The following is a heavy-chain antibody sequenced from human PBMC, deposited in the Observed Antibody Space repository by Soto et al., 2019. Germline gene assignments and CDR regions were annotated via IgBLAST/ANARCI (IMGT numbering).Heavy chain of an antibody. CDR3: ARLYYDSSGRYYYGMDV. D-gene: IGHD3-22*01. J-gene: IGHJ6*02. V-gene: IGHV1-18*01. Sequence: ASVKVSCKASGYTFTSYGISWVRQAPGQGLEWMGWISAYNGNTNYAQKLQGRVTMTTDTSTSTAYMELRSLRSDDTAVYYCARLYYDSSGRYYYGMDVWGQGTTVTVSS. CDR1: GYTFTSYG. CDR2: ISAYNGNT.